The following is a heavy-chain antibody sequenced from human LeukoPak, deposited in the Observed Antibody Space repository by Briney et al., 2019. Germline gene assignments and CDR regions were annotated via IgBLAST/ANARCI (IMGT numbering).Heavy chain of an antibody. CDR2: IYTSGST. J-gene: IGHJ4*02. D-gene: IGHD4-23*01. CDR3: ARMPVDWYGGNMYYFDY. Sequence: PPQTLSLTCTVSGGSISSGSYYWSWIRQPAGKGLEWIGRIYTSGSTSYNPSLKSRVTISVDTSKNQFSLKLSSVTAADTAVYYCARMPVDWYGGNMYYFDYWGQGTLVTVSS. CDR1: GGSISSGSYY. V-gene: IGHV4-61*02.